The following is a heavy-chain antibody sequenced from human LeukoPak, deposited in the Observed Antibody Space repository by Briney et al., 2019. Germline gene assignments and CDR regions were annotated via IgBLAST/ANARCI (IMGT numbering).Heavy chain of an antibody. V-gene: IGHV3-23*01. CDR3: AKGDGYDRLDY. CDR2: ISGSGGST. Sequence: PGGSLSLSCAASGFTFSSYAVICVRQAPGKGVEWVSAISGSGGSTYYADSVKGRFTISRDNSKNTLYLQMNSLRAEDTAVYYCAKGDGYDRLDYWGQGTLVTVSS. D-gene: IGHD5-12*01. CDR1: GFTFSSYA. J-gene: IGHJ4*02.